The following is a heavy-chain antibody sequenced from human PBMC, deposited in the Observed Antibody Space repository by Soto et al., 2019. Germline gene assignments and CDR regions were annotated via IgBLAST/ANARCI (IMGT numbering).Heavy chain of an antibody. CDR3: AKLPPQEDYGDGQFDY. CDR2: ISGSGGST. V-gene: IGHV3-23*01. D-gene: IGHD4-17*01. Sequence: GGSLRLSCAASGFTFSSYAMSWVRQAPGKGLEWVSAISGSGGSTYYADSVKGRFTISRDNSKNTLYLQMNSLRAEDTAVYYCAKLPPQEDYGDGQFDYWGQGTLVTVSS. J-gene: IGHJ4*02. CDR1: GFTFSSYA.